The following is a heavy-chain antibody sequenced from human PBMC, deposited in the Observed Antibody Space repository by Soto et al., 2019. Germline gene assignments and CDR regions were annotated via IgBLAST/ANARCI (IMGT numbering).Heavy chain of an antibody. Sequence: ETLSLTFDVSGYSISAGYYWNWIRQPPGKGLEWIGCVYYNGVTFYNPSLKSRVTMTAETSKNHFSLRLTSLTATDTAMYFCARGVTGTLDFWGQGTMVTVSS. V-gene: IGHV4-38-2*01. CDR2: VYYNGVT. D-gene: IGHD1-20*01. J-gene: IGHJ4*02. CDR3: ARGVTGTLDF. CDR1: GYSISAGYY.